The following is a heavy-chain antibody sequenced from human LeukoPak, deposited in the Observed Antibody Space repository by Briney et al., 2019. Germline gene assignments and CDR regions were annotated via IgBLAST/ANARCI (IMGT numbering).Heavy chain of an antibody. D-gene: IGHD6-19*01. CDR2: ISDSGAGA. J-gene: IGHJ6*02. CDR1: ASTFGTYG. Sequence: PGGSLRLSCVASASTFGTYGMTWVRQAPGMGLEWVSGISDSGAGAYYADSVRGRFIISRDNSKNTLYLQMNSLRAEDTAVYYCARSWAVHEAYYYGMDVWGQGTTVTVSS. V-gene: IGHV3-23*01. CDR3: ARSWAVHEAYYYGMDV.